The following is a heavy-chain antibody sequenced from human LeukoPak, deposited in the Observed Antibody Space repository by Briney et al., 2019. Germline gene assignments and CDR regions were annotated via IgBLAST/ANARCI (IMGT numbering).Heavy chain of an antibody. V-gene: IGHV1-2*06. J-gene: IGHJ5*02. Sequence: ASVKVSCKASGYTFTGYYMHWVRHAPGQGLEWMGRINPNSGGTNYAQKFQGRVTMTRDTSISTAYMELSRLRSDDTAVYYCARDPSHDYAFDRWFDPWGQGTLVTVSS. CDR3: ARDPSHDYAFDRWFDP. CDR2: INPNSGGT. CDR1: GYTFTGYY. D-gene: IGHD4-17*01.